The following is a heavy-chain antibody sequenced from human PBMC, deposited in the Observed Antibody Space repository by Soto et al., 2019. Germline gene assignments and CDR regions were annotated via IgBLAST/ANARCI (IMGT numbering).Heavy chain of an antibody. CDR3: AKGSEDYDFWSGYPIPLDY. D-gene: IGHD3-3*01. CDR2: ISGSGGST. J-gene: IGHJ4*02. CDR1: GFTFSSYA. Sequence: GGSLRLSCAASGFTFSSYAMSWVRQAPGKGLEWVSSISGSGGSTYYADSVKGRFTISRDNAKNTLYLQMNSLRAEDTAVYYCAKGSEDYDFWSGYPIPLDYWGQGTLVPVSS. V-gene: IGHV3-23*01.